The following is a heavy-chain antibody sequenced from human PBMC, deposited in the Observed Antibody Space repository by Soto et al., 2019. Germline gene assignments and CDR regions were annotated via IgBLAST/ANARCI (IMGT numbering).Heavy chain of an antibody. J-gene: IGHJ6*02. V-gene: IGHV4-61*01. CDR3: ARTQLDYYYYGMDV. CDR2: IYYSGST. CDR1: GGSVSSGSYY. Sequence: SETLSLTCTVSGGSVSSGSYYWSWIRQPPGKGLEWIGYIYYSGSTNYNPSLKSRVTISVDTSKNQFSLKLSSVTAADTAVYYCARTQLDYYYYGMDVWGQGTTVTVS.